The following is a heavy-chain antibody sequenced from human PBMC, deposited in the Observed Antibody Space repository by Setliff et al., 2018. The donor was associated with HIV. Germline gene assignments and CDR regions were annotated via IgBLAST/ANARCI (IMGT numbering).Heavy chain of an antibody. D-gene: IGHD5-18*01. Sequence: ASVKVSCKASGYTFTRYYMHWVRQAPGQGLEWMGLVNPSGGRTVSAQKFEGRVSMTRDTSTSTVYMELSSLRSDDTAIYYCATSPPRGNSAYIWASDYFDYWGQGTLVTVSS. CDR2: VNPSGGRT. V-gene: IGHV1-46*01. CDR1: GYTFTRYY. J-gene: IGHJ4*02. CDR3: ATSPPRGNSAYIWASDYFDY.